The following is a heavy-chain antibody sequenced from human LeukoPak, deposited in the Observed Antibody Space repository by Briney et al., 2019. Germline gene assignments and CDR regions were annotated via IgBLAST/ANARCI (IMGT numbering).Heavy chain of an antibody. J-gene: IGHJ4*02. Sequence: GGSLRLSCAASGFTFSSYEMNWVRQSRGKGLEWVSYISSSGDTRYYADSVKGRFTISRDNAKNSLYLHMNSLRAEDTAVYYCARSSTFDYWGQGTLVTVSS. V-gene: IGHV3-48*03. CDR3: ARSSTFDY. CDR1: GFTFSSYE. CDR2: ISSSGDTR. D-gene: IGHD4-11*01.